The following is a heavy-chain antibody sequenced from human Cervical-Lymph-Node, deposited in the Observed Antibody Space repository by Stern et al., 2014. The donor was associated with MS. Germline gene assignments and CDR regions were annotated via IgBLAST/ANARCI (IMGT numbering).Heavy chain of an antibody. V-gene: IGHV1-2*06. J-gene: IGHJ3*02. Sequence: VQLVESGAEMKRPGTSMKVSCKASGYTFTDYYMHWVRQAPGQGLQWMGRINPKTGSANYPKAFQGRVTMARDTSMSTGYMVLSSLRSDDTAVYYCAREIHPAIAFDIWGQGTVVTVSS. CDR2: INPKTGSA. CDR3: AREIHPAIAFDI. D-gene: IGHD2-2*01. CDR1: GYTFTDYY.